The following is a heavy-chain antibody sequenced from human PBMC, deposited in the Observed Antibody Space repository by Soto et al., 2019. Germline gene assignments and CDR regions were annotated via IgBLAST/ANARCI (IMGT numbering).Heavy chain of an antibody. D-gene: IGHD2-15*01. Sequence: QVQLVESGGGVVQPGRSLRLSCAASGFTFSSYGMHWVHQAPGKGLEWVAFVSNDGSNKYYVDSVKGRFTISRDNSKNTLYLQMNSLRAEDTAVYYCAKDSSGGMVTNWLDPWGQGTLVTVSS. J-gene: IGHJ5*02. CDR1: GFTFSSYG. CDR3: AKDSSGGMVTNWLDP. V-gene: IGHV3-30*18. CDR2: VSNDGSNK.